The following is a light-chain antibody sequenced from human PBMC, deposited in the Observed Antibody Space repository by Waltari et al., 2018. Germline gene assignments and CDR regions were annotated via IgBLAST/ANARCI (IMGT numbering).Light chain of an antibody. CDR2: LGS. J-gene: IGKJ2*01. V-gene: IGKV2-28*01. Sequence: EIVMTQSPLSLSVTPGEPASIPCRSSQILRHLNGYNYLDWYLQKPGQSPKLLIYLGSSRASGVPGRFTGSGSGTDFTLLISRVEADDVGVYYCMQARQTPFTFGQGTKLEI. CDR1: QILRHLNGYNY. CDR3: MQARQTPFT.